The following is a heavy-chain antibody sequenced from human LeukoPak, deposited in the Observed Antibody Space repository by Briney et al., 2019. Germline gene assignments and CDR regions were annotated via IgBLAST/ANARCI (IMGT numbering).Heavy chain of an antibody. V-gene: IGHV4-38-2*01. CDR3: ARRGSGYFFDY. CDR2: IYHSGST. D-gene: IGHD3-22*01. J-gene: IGHJ4*02. Sequence: SETLSLTCAVSGYSISSGYYWGWIRQPPGKGLEWIGSIYHSGSTCYNPSLKSRVTISVDTSKNQFSLKLSSVTAADTAVYYCARRGSGYFFDYWGQGTLVTVSS. CDR1: GYSISSGYY.